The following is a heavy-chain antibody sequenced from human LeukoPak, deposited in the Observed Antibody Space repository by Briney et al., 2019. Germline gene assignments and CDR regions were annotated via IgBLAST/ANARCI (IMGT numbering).Heavy chain of an antibody. V-gene: IGHV3-23*01. CDR1: GFSFSSYA. CDR3: AKGGSGWYREYFQH. J-gene: IGHJ1*01. Sequence: GGSLRLSCAASGFSFSSYAMTWVRQAPGKGVEWFSAISGSGGSTYYVDSVKGRFTISRDNSKNTLYLQVDSLRAGDTAVYYCAKGGSGWYREYFQHWGQGTLVSVSS. D-gene: IGHD6-19*01. CDR2: ISGSGGST.